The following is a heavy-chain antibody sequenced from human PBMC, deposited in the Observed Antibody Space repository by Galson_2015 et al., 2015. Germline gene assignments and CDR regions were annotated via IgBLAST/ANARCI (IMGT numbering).Heavy chain of an antibody. CDR1: GYTFTGYY. V-gene: IGHV1-2*04. D-gene: IGHD3-10*01. CDR2: INPNSGGT. CDR3: ARVPTKRYGSGSYSYFDY. Sequence: SVKVSCKASGYTFTGYYMHWVRQAPGQGLEWMGWINPNSGGTNYAQKFQGWVTMTRDTSISTAYMELSRLRSDDTAVYYCARVPTKRYGSGSYSYFDYWGQGTLVTVSS. J-gene: IGHJ4*02.